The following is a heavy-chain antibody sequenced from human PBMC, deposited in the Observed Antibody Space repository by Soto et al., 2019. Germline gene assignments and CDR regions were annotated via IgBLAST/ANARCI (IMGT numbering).Heavy chain of an antibody. D-gene: IGHD3-3*01. V-gene: IGHV3-7*01. CDR3: ARDTQYYDFWSGYSPRGGMDV. J-gene: IGHJ6*02. CDR1: GFTFSSYW. CDR2: IKQDGSEK. Sequence: GGSLRLSCAASGFTFSSYWMSWVRQAPGKGLEWVANIKQDGSEKYYVDSVKGRFTISRDNAKNSLYLQMNSLRAEDTAVYYCARDTQYYDFWSGYSPRGGMDVWGQGTTVTVSS.